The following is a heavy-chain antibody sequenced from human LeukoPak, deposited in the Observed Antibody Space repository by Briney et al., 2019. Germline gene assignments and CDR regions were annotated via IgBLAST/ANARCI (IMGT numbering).Heavy chain of an antibody. V-gene: IGHV1-2*06. CDR3: ARGLLRDSSSWPHWFDP. Sequence: ASVKVSCKASGYTFTDYYMHWVRQAPGQGLEWMGRINPNSGGTNYAQKFQGRVTMTRDTSISTAYMELSRLRSDDTAVYYCARGLLRDSSSWPHWFDPWGQGTLVTVSS. CDR1: GYTFTDYY. CDR2: INPNSGGT. J-gene: IGHJ5*02. D-gene: IGHD6-13*01.